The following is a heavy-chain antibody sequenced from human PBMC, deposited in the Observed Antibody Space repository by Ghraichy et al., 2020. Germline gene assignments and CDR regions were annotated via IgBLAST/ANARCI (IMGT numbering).Heavy chain of an antibody. CDR3: ARVKAAAGTSYSLWYYYYGMDV. Sequence: GGSLRLSCAASGFTFSSYWMSWVRQAPGKGLEWVANIKQDGSEKYYVDSVKGRFTISRDNAKNSLYLQMNSLRAEDTAVYYCARVKAAAGTSYSLWYYYYGMDVWGQGTTVTVSS. V-gene: IGHV3-7*01. J-gene: IGHJ6*02. D-gene: IGHD6-13*01. CDR1: GFTFSSYW. CDR2: IKQDGSEK.